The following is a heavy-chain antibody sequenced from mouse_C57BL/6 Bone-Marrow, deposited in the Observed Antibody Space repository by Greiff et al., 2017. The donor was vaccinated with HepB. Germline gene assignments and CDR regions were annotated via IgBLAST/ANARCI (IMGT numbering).Heavy chain of an antibody. CDR3: AREITTVVATSFDY. CDR1: GYTFTDYY. CDR2: INPYNGGT. Sequence: EVQLQQSGPVLVKPGASVKMSCKASGYTFTDYYMNWVKQSHGKSLEWIGVINPYNGGTSYNQKFKGKATLTVDKSSSTAYMELNSLTSEDYAVYYCAREITTVVATSFDYWGQGTTLTVSS. D-gene: IGHD1-1*01. J-gene: IGHJ2*01. V-gene: IGHV1-19*01.